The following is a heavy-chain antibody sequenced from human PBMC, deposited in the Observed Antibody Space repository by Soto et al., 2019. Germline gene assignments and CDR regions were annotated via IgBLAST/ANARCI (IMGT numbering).Heavy chain of an antibody. V-gene: IGHV1-18*04. CDR3: ARSLGSSWYAEFDY. D-gene: IGHD6-13*01. J-gene: IGHJ4*02. Sequence: ASVKVSCKASGHTFTSYGISWVRQAPGQGLEWMGWISAYNGNTNYAQKLQGRVTMTTDTSTSTAYMELRSLRSDDTAVYYCARSLGSSWYAEFDYWGQGTLVTVSS. CDR1: GHTFTSYG. CDR2: ISAYNGNT.